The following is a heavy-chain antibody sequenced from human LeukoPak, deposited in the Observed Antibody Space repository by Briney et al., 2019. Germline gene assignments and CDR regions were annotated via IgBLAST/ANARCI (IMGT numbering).Heavy chain of an antibody. V-gene: IGHV4-39*01. CDR3: ARLSGYNLSRNAINF. J-gene: IGHJ6*02. Sequence: SETLSLTCTVSDGSVSDTAYYWGWIRQPPGKGLEWIGNIYMNGHTYYNPSLALRSRVTLSLDTSTNEFSLKVSSVTAADTAVYYCARLSGYNLSRNAINFSGQGTMVTVSS. CDR2: IYMNGHT. D-gene: IGHD6-25*01. CDR1: DGSVSDTAYY.